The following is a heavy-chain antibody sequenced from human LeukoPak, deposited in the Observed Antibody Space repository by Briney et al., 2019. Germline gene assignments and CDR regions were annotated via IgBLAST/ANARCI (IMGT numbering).Heavy chain of an antibody. CDR2: IRYDGSNK. V-gene: IGHV3-30*02. CDR1: GFTFSSYG. D-gene: IGHD1-26*01. CDR3: ARDPYSGNYGDYYYYYMDV. J-gene: IGHJ6*03. Sequence: PGGSLRLSCAASGFTFSSYGMHWVRQAPGKGLEWVAFIRYDGSNKYYADSVKGRFTISRDNSRNTLYLQMNSLRDEDTAVYYCARDPYSGNYGDYYYYYMDVWGKGTTVTISS.